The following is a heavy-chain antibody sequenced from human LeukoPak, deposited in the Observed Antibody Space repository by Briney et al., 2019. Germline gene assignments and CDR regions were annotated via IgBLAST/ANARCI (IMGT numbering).Heavy chain of an antibody. CDR1: GFTFSTYW. J-gene: IGHJ4*02. V-gene: IGHV3-74*01. D-gene: IGHD2-2*01. Sequence: GGSLRLSCAASGFTFSTYWMHWVRQAPGKGLVWVSRINSDGSSTSYAGSVKGRFTISRDNAKNTLYLQMNSLRAEDTAVYYCARFYCGSTSCLEDYWGQGTLVTVSS. CDR3: ARFYCGSTSCLEDY. CDR2: INSDGSST.